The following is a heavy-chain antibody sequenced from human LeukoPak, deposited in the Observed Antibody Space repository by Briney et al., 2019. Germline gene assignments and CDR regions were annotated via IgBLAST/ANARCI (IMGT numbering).Heavy chain of an antibody. Sequence: GGSLRLSCTASGFTFSSYSMNWVRQAPGKGLEWVSSFSGSGGNTYYADSVKGRFTISRDNAKNSLYLQMNSLRAEDTAVYYCAKGFYCSSSTCLDYWGQGTLVTVSS. CDR1: GFTFSSYS. CDR3: AKGFYCSSSTCLDY. V-gene: IGHV3-21*04. D-gene: IGHD2-2*01. J-gene: IGHJ4*02. CDR2: FSGSGGNT.